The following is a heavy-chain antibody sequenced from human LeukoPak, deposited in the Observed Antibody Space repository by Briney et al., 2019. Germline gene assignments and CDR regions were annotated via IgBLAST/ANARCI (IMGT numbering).Heavy chain of an antibody. CDR2: ISAYNGNT. CDR3: ASPDPYYYDSSGYSLDY. D-gene: IGHD3-22*01. V-gene: IGHV1-18*01. Sequence: ASVKVSFKASGYTFTIYGISWVRQAPGQGRGWMGWISAYNGNTNYAQKLQGRVTMTTETSTSTAYMELRSLRSDDTAVYYCASPDPYYYDSSGYSLDYWGQGTLVTVSS. J-gene: IGHJ4*02. CDR1: GYTFTIYG.